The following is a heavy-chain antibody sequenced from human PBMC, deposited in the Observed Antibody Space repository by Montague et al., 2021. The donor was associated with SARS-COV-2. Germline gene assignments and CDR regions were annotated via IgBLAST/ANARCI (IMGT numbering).Heavy chain of an antibody. V-gene: IGHV4-30-4*08. CDR3: ARARTRFSLVVVVIGSFDI. Sequence: TLSLTCTVSGGSISSGDYYWSWIRQLPVKGLEWIACIYYSGSTYYNPSLKSRVSLSVDTFKNQFSLKLSSVTAADTAVYYCARARTRFSLVVVVIGSFDIWGQGTMVTVSS. CDR2: IYYSGST. CDR1: GGSISSGDYY. J-gene: IGHJ3*02. D-gene: IGHD3-22*01.